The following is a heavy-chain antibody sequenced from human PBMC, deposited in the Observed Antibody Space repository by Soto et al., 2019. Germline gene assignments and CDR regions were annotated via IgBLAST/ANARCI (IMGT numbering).Heavy chain of an antibody. CDR1: GFSLSTSAMG. CDR3: AHSRKSYYDILTGYNY. CDR2: IYWDDDK. V-gene: IGHV2-5*02. D-gene: IGHD3-9*01. Sequence: QITLKESGPTLVKPTQTLTLTCTFSGFSLSTSAMGVAWIRQPPGKALEWLALIYWDDDKRYSPSLRSRLTINKDPSKNQVVLTMTNMDPVDTATYYCAHSRKSYYDILTGYNYWGQGTLVTVSS. J-gene: IGHJ4*02.